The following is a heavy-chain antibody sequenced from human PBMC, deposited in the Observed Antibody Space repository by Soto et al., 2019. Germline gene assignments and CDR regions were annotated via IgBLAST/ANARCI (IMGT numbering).Heavy chain of an antibody. CDR1: GYSFTSYW. V-gene: IGHV5-51*01. J-gene: IGHJ5*02. D-gene: IGHD6-19*01. CDR2: IYPGDSDT. CDR3: AKYPAGSSGSMLNWFDP. Sequence: KSSGYSFTSYWIGWVRQMPGKGLEWMGIIYPGDSDTRYSPSFQGQVTISADKSISTAYLQWSSLKASDTAMYYCAKYPAGSSGSMLNWFDPWGQGTLVTVSS.